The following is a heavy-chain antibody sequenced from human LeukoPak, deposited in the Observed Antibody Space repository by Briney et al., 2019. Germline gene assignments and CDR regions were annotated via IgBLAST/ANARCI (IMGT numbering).Heavy chain of an antibody. J-gene: IGHJ4*02. V-gene: IGHV3-7*04. D-gene: IGHD5-24*01. CDR2: IKQDGSKK. CDR1: GFAFERYG. CDR3: TRVGYIDEGIDY. Sequence: PGGSLRLSGTASGFAFERYGMHWVRQAPGKGLEWVANIKQDGSKKSYVDSVKGRFTISRDNAKNSLYLQMNSLRAEDTAIYYCTRVGYIDEGIDYWGQGTLVTVSS.